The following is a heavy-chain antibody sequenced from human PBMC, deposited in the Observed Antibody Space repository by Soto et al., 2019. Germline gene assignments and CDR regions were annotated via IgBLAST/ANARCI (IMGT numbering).Heavy chain of an antibody. J-gene: IGHJ6*03. CDR1: GYTFTSYD. D-gene: IGHD6-19*01. Sequence: QVQLVQSGAEVKKPGASVKVSCKASGYTFTSYDINWVRQATGQGLEWMGWMNPNSGNTGYAQKFQGRVTMTRDTSISTAYMGLGSLRSEDTAVYFCARGVRVDANRTGYSSGGRRGRYYYYYMDVWGKGTTVTVSS. V-gene: IGHV1-8*01. CDR2: MNPNSGNT. CDR3: ARGVRVDANRTGYSSGGRRGRYYYYYMDV.